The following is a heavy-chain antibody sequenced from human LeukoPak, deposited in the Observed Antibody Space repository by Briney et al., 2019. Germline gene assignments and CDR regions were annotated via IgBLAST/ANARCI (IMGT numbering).Heavy chain of an antibody. J-gene: IGHJ3*02. CDR3: ARTRSYYYDSSGYYWNPDDAFDI. CDR1: GYTFTSYG. CDR2: MNPSSGNT. Sequence: ASVKVSCKASGYTFTSYGINWVRQATGQGLEWMGWMNPSSGNTGYAQKFQGRVTMTRNTSISTAYMELSSLRSEDTAVYYCARTRSYYYDSSGYYWNPDDAFDIWGQGTMVTVSS. D-gene: IGHD3-22*01. V-gene: IGHV1-8*02.